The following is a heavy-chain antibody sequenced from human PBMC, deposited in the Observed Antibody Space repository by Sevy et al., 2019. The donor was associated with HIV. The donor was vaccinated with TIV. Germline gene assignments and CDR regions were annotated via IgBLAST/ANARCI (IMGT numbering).Heavy chain of an antibody. J-gene: IGHJ6*02. Sequence: ASVKVSCKVAGYRLIEVSMHWVRQAPGKGLEWMGHLDPEDGETIYARKFQGRVTMTEDTSTDTAYMEVSSLRSEDTAVYYCAADRGEDYCSGNSCQRHYYNGLDVWGQGTTVTVSS. CDR2: LDPEDGET. CDR1: GYRLIEVS. D-gene: IGHD2-15*01. CDR3: AADRGEDYCSGNSCQRHYYNGLDV. V-gene: IGHV1-24*01.